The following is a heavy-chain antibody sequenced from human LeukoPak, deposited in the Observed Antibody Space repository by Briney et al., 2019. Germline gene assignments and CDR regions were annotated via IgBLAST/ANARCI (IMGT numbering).Heavy chain of an antibody. Sequence: GGSLRLSCAASGFTFDDYAMDWVRQAPGKGLEWVSGISWNSGSIGYADSVKGRFTISRDNAKNSLYLQMNSLRAEDTALYYCAEDQTPYYYDSSGYYYFTLDYWGQGTLVTVSS. CDR1: GFTFDDYA. V-gene: IGHV3-9*01. J-gene: IGHJ4*02. CDR2: ISWNSGSI. CDR3: AEDQTPYYYDSSGYYYFTLDY. D-gene: IGHD3-22*01.